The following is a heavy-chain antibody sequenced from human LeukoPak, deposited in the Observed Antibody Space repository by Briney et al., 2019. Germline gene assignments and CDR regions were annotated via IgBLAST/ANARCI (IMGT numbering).Heavy chain of an antibody. D-gene: IGHD3-3*01. CDR3: ARGPYYDFWSGYYSQH. J-gene: IGHJ1*01. V-gene: IGHV1-69*05. CDR1: GGTFSSYA. Sequence: GSSVKVSCKASGGTFSSYAISWVRQAPGQGLEWMGGIIPIFGTANYAQKFQGRVTITTDESTSTAYMELSSLRSEDTAVYYCARGPYYDFWSGYYSQHWGQGTLVTVSS. CDR2: IIPIFGTA.